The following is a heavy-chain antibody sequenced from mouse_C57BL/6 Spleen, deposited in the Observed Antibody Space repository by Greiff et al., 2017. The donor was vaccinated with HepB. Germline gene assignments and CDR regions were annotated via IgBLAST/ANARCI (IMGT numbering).Heavy chain of an antibody. CDR1: GFSFSAYY. J-gene: IGHJ3*01. CDR3: ASVYDFSWFTY. D-gene: IGHD2-4*01. Sequence: EVQLVESGGGLVQPGGSLKLSCAASGFSFSAYYMYWVRQTPEKRLEWVAYISNGGGSTYYPDTIKGRFTISRDNAKNTLYLQMSRLKSEDTAMYYCASVYDFSWFTYWGQRTLVTVSA. V-gene: IGHV5-12*01. CDR2: ISNGGGST.